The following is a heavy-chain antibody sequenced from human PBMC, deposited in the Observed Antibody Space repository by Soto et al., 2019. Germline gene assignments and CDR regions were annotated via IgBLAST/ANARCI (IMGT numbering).Heavy chain of an antibody. CDR1: GGSISSYY. J-gene: IGHJ6*02. D-gene: IGHD3-10*01. V-gene: IGHV4-59*01. CDR3: AIRHPFLWFVLKVDPRIHV. CDR2: IYYRGST. Sequence: QVQLQESGPGLVKPSETLSLTCTVSGGSISSYYWSWIRQPPGKGLEWIGYIYYRGSTNYNPSLTSPVTISAVTSTSHFSMPLISVTASVTALYYCAIRHPFLWFVLKVDPRIHVWAQANTPTLSS.